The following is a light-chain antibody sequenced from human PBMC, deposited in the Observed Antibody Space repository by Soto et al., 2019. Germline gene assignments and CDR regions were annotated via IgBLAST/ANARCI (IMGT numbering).Light chain of an antibody. Sequence: ENVLTQSPGRLSLSPGDRVTLSCRASQSVARSSIAWYQQKVGQPPRLLIYGASGRATGVPDKFSGSGSGTVFTLTIERVEAEDFAVYHCQQYATSPRTFGGGTTLEIK. CDR2: GAS. V-gene: IGKV3-20*01. J-gene: IGKJ4*01. CDR3: QQYATSPRT. CDR1: QSVARSS.